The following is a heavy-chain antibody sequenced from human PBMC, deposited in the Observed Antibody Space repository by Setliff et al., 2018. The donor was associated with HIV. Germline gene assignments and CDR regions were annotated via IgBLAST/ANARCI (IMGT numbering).Heavy chain of an antibody. Sequence: ASVKVSCKASGYTFTSYYMHWVRQAPGQGLEWMGIINPSGGSTSYAQKFQGRVTMTRDTSTSTVYMELSSLRSEDTAVYYCARVRVVRGDQAYYYYYYYGMDVWGQGTLGTVSS. J-gene: IGHJ6*02. CDR2: INPSGGST. D-gene: IGHD3-10*01. CDR1: GYTFTSYY. CDR3: ARVRVVRGDQAYYYYYYYGMDV. V-gene: IGHV1-46*01.